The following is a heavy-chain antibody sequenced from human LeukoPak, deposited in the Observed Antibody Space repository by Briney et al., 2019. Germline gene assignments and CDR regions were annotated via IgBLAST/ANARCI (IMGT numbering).Heavy chain of an antibody. V-gene: IGHV4-4*07. CDR2: IYNSGTT. CDR3: ASDLGY. Sequence: GSLRLSCTASGFTFGDYAMSWIRQPPGKGLEWIGRIYNSGTTNYSPSLKSRLTISVDTSKNQISLKLNAVTAADTAVYYCASDLGYWGQGTLVTVSS. CDR1: GFTFGDYA. J-gene: IGHJ4*02.